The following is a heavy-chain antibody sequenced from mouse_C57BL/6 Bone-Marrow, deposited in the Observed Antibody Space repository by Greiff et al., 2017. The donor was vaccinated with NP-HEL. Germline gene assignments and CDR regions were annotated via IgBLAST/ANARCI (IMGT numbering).Heavy chain of an antibody. CDR1: GFTFSDYG. Sequence: EVQGVESGGGLVKPGGSLKLSCAASGFTFSDYGMHWVRQAPEKGLEWVAYISSGSSTIYYADTVKGRFTISRDNAKNTLFLQMTSLRSEDTAMYYCARVFYYYGSSYHSYFDVWGTGTTVTVSS. D-gene: IGHD1-1*01. V-gene: IGHV5-17*01. CDR3: ARVFYYYGSSYHSYFDV. J-gene: IGHJ1*03. CDR2: ISSGSSTI.